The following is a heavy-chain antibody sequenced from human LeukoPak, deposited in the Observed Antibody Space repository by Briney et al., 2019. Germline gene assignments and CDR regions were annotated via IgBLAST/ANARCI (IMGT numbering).Heavy chain of an antibody. V-gene: IGHV3-23*01. Sequence: PGGSLGLSCAASGLTFSIYAMSWVRQAPGKGLEWVSAITGSGNSTYYADSVKGRFTISRDSSKNTLYVQMSSLRAEDTAVYYCAKYYGKYLDYWGQGTLVTVSS. CDR1: GLTFSIYA. J-gene: IGHJ4*02. CDR2: ITGSGNST. D-gene: IGHD3-3*01. CDR3: AKYYGKYLDY.